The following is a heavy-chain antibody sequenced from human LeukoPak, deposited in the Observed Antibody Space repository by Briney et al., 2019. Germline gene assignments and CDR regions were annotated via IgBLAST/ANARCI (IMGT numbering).Heavy chain of an antibody. V-gene: IGHV1-69*13. Sequence: SVKVSCKASGGTFSGYAISWVRQAPGQGLEWMGGIIPIFGTANYAQKFQGRVTITADESTSTAYMELSSLRSEDTAVYYCAKDDAWVRYQDWGQGTLVTVSS. CDR1: GGTFSGYA. J-gene: IGHJ4*02. CDR3: AKDDAWVRYQD. CDR2: IIPIFGTA. D-gene: IGHD5-12*01.